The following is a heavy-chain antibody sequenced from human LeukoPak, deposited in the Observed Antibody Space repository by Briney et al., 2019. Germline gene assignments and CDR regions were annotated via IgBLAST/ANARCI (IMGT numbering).Heavy chain of an antibody. CDR2: ISAHNGNT. Sequence: GASVKVSCKASGYSFTNYGISWVRQAPGQGLEWMGWISAHNGNTNYAQKLQGRVTMTTDTSTSTAYMELRILRSDDTAVYYCARDHSYASRGGSFDYWGQGTLVTVSS. CDR3: ARDHSYASRGGSFDY. J-gene: IGHJ4*02. V-gene: IGHV1-18*01. CDR1: GYSFTNYG. D-gene: IGHD3-16*01.